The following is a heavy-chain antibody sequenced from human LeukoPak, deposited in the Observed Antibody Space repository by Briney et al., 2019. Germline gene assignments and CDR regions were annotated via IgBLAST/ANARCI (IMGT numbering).Heavy chain of an antibody. J-gene: IGHJ4*02. CDR1: GYTFSSYY. CDR2: INPSGGST. Sequence: ASVKASCKASGYTFSSYYMHWVRQAPGQGLEWMGIINPSGGSTSYAQKFQGRVTMTRDTSTSTVYMELSSLRSEDTAVYYCARASGAGGMLYGPDYWGQGTLVTVSS. D-gene: IGHD2-8*01. V-gene: IGHV1-46*01. CDR3: ARASGAGGMLYGPDY.